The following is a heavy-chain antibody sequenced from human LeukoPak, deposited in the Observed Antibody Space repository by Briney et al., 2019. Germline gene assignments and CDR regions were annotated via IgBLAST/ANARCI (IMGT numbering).Heavy chain of an antibody. Sequence: PSETLPLTCAVYGGSFSGYYWSWIRQPPGKGLEWIGEINHSGSTNYNPSLKSRVTISVDTSKNQFSLKLSSVTAADTAVYYCARFDSNYPTYYFDYWGQGTLVTVSS. V-gene: IGHV4-34*01. J-gene: IGHJ4*02. CDR3: ARFDSNYPTYYFDY. D-gene: IGHD4-11*01. CDR1: GGSFSGYY. CDR2: INHSGST.